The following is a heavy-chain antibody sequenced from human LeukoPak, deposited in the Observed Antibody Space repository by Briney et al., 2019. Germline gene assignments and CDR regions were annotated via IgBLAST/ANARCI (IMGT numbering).Heavy chain of an antibody. CDR2: IYYSGST. D-gene: IGHD3-10*01. V-gene: IGHV4-59*01. CDR3: ARRSYYYGSGCYSPLGF. Sequence: KPSETLSLTCTVSGGSISSYYWSWIRQPPGKGLEWVGYIYYSGSTKYNPSLKSRVTISVDTSKNLYSLKLSSVTAADTAVYYCARRSYYYGSGCYSPLGFWGQGTLVTVSS. J-gene: IGHJ4*02. CDR1: GGSISSYY.